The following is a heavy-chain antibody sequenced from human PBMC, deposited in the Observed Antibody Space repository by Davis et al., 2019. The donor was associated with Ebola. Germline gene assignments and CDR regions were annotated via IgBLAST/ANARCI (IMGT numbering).Heavy chain of an antibody. J-gene: IGHJ5*02. CDR1: GYTFTGYY. D-gene: IGHD6-6*01. V-gene: IGHV1-2*02. CDR3: ARGPGAARPNWFDP. Sequence: ASVKVSCKASGYTFTGYYMHWVRQAPGQGLEWMGWINPNSGGTNYAQKFQGRVTMTRDTSISTAYMELSRLRSDDTAVYYCARGPGAARPNWFDPWGQGTLVTVSS. CDR2: INPNSGGT.